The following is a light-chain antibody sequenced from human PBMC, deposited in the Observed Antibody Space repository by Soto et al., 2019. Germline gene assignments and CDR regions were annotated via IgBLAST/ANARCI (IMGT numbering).Light chain of an antibody. J-gene: IGKJ5*01. Sequence: EIVLTQSPATLSVSPGERATLSCRASQTISANLAWYQQRPGQAPRLLIYGASRRATGIPDMFSGSASGTDFTLTISRLEPEDFAVYFCQQYSDLPMTFGQGTRLEIK. CDR1: QTISAN. CDR2: GAS. CDR3: QQYSDLPMT. V-gene: IGKV3-20*01.